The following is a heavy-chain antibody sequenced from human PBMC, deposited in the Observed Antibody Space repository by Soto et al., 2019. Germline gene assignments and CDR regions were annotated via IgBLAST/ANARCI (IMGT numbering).Heavy chain of an antibody. Sequence: SCKASGYTFTSYAMHWVRQAPGKGLEWVAVISYDGSNKYYADSVKGRFTISRDNSKNTLYLQMNSLRAEDTAVYYCARVGGSSWYFNYYYGMDVWGQGTTVTVSS. CDR3: ARVGGSSWYFNYYYGMDV. CDR2: ISYDGSNK. CDR1: GYTFTSYA. V-gene: IGHV3-30-3*01. D-gene: IGHD6-13*01. J-gene: IGHJ6*02.